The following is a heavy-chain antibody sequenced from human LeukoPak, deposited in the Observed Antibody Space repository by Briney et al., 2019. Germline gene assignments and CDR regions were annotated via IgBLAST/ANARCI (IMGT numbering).Heavy chain of an antibody. J-gene: IGHJ5*02. V-gene: IGHV4-4*02. CDR2: IYYSGST. Sequence: SGTLSLTCAASGGSISSSNWWSWVRQPPGKGLEWIGYIYYSGSTNYNPSLKSRVTISVDTSKNQFSLKLSSVTAADTAVYYCAREEIRSWFDPWGQGTLVTVSS. CDR3: AREEIRSWFDP. CDR1: GGSISSSNW. D-gene: IGHD5-24*01.